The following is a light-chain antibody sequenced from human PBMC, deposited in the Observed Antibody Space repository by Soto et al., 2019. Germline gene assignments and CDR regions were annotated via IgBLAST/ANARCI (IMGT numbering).Light chain of an antibody. CDR1: QSVSSY. CDR2: DAS. CDR3: QQRSNWPPVFT. Sequence: EIVLTQSPATLSLSPGERATLSCRASQSVSSYLAWYQQKPGQAPRLLIYDASSRATGIPARFSGSGSGTDFSLTISSLEPEDFAVYYCQQRSNWPPVFTFGLGTKVYIK. J-gene: IGKJ3*01. V-gene: IGKV3-11*01.